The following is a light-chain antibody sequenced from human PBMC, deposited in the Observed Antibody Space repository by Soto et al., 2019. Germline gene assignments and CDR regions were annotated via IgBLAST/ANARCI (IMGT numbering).Light chain of an antibody. CDR3: QQVNSFPVT. J-gene: IGKJ5*01. CDR1: QGITNY. Sequence: DIQLTQSPSFLSTSVGDRVTITCRASQGITNYLAWYQQEPGKAPKLLIYLASTLQSGVPSRFSGRGSGTEFTLTISSLQTEDFATYYCQQVNSFPVTFGQGTRLEIK. V-gene: IGKV1-9*01. CDR2: LAS.